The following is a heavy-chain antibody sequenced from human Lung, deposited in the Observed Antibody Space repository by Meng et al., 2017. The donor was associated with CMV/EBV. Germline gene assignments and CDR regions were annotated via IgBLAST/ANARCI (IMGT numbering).Heavy chain of an antibody. Sequence: GESLKISCAASGFTFSSYAMHWVRQAPGKGLEWVAVISYDGSNKYYADSVKGRFTISRDNSKNTLYLQMNSLRAEDTAVYYCARDSGSSSFYYYYGMDVWXQGTXVTVYS. J-gene: IGHJ6*02. V-gene: IGHV3-30-3*01. CDR1: GFTFSSYA. D-gene: IGHD6-6*01. CDR2: ISYDGSNK. CDR3: ARDSGSSSFYYYYGMDV.